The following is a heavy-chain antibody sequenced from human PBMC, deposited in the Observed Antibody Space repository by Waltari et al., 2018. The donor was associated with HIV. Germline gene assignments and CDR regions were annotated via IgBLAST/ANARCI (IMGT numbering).Heavy chain of an antibody. CDR2: IYYSGGT. D-gene: IGHD6-19*01. V-gene: IGHV4-39*01. CDR3: AAIPGYSSGWHPFFIGGMDV. Sequence: QLQLQESGPGLVKPSETLSLTCTVSGGSISSSSYYWGWIRQPPGKGLEWIGSIYYSGGTDDNPSLKSRVTISVDTSKNQFSLKLSSVTAADTAVYYCAAIPGYSSGWHPFFIGGMDVWGQGTTVTVSS. CDR1: GGSISSSSYY. J-gene: IGHJ6*02.